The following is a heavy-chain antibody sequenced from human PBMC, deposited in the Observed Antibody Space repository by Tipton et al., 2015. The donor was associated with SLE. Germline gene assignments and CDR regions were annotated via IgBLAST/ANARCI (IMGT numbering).Heavy chain of an antibody. V-gene: IGHV4-59*01. J-gene: IGHJ5*02. D-gene: IGHD5-24*01. CDR1: GDSITSDY. CDR3: ARMRGGYNAHH. CDR2: ISHTGST. Sequence: TLSLTCTVSGDSITSDYWTWVRQPPGKGLEWLGDISHTGSTNYNPSVRSRVSISLDTSKNQFSLKVKSVTTADTAVYYCARMRGGYNAHHWGQGTLVTVSS.